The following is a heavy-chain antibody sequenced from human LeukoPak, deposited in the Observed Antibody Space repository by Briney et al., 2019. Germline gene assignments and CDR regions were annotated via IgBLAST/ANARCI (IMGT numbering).Heavy chain of an antibody. J-gene: IGHJ4*02. CDR2: ISSSSSYI. D-gene: IGHD5-18*01. Sequence: GGSLRLSCAASGFTFSSYSMNWVRQAPGKGLEWVSSISSSSSYIYYADSVKGRFTISRDNAKNSLYLQMNSLRAEDTAVYYCARERVGYSYGATXFXXWGQXXLVT. CDR1: GFTFSSYS. CDR3: ARERVGYSYGATXFXX. V-gene: IGHV3-21*01.